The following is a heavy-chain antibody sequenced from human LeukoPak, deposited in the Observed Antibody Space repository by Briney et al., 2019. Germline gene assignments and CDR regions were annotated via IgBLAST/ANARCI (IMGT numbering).Heavy chain of an antibody. V-gene: IGHV4-59*01. D-gene: IGHD6-25*01. CDR2: IYYSGST. J-gene: IGHJ4*02. CDR3: AREWSSGWAEFDY. Sequence: SETLSLTCTVSGDSISSYYWNWIRQPPGKGLEWIGYIYYSGSTNYSPSLKGRVTISADTSKNQFSLDLTSVTAADTAVYYCAREWSSGWAEFDYWGQGTLVTVSS. CDR1: GDSISSYY.